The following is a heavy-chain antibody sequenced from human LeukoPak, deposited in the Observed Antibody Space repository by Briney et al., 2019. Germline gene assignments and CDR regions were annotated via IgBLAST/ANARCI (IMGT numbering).Heavy chain of an antibody. D-gene: IGHD5-24*01. Sequence: GGSLRLSCAASGFTVSSNYMSWVRQAPGKGLEWVSVIYSGGSTYYADSVKGRFTISRDNSKNTLYLQMNSLRAEDTAVYYCTSGATLPRTGRARGGYYFDYWGQGTLVTVSS. CDR2: IYSGGST. V-gene: IGHV3-53*01. CDR3: TSGATLPRTGRARGGYYFDY. CDR1: GFTVSSNY. J-gene: IGHJ4*02.